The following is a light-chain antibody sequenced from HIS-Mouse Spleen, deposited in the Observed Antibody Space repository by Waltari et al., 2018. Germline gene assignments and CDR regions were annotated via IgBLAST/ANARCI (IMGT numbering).Light chain of an antibody. V-gene: IGKV1-9*01. CDR3: QQLNSYPPT. Sequence: DIQLTQSPSFLSSSVGNRVTITCRASQGISSYLACYQQKPGKAPNLLIYAASTLQSGVPSRFSGSGSGTEFTLTISSLQPEDFATYYGQQLNSYPPTFGQGTKVEIK. J-gene: IGKJ1*01. CDR1: QGISSY. CDR2: AAS.